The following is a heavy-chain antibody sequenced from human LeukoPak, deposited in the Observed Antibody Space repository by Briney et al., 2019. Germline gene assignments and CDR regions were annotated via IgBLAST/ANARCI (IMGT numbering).Heavy chain of an antibody. Sequence: SETLSLTCAVYGGSFSGYYWSWIRQPPGKGLEWIGYIYYSGSTYYNPSLKSRVTISVDTSKNQFSLKLSSVTAADTAVYYCARAGGRAYYFDYWGQGTLVTVSS. CDR1: GGSFSGYY. V-gene: IGHV4-30-4*01. J-gene: IGHJ4*02. CDR2: IYYSGST. CDR3: ARAGGRAYYFDY.